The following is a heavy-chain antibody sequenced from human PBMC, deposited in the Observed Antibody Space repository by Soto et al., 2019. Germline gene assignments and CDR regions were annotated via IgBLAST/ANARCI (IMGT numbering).Heavy chain of an antibody. CDR1: GGIFKNFD. J-gene: IGHJ4*02. V-gene: IGHV1-69*01. CDR3: TINAERNAQKFDF. D-gene: IGHD2-2*01. Sequence: QVQLVQSGSEVKRPGSSVKVSCTTSGGIFKNFDIGWVRQSPGQGLEWMGEIIPLFNATNYAQKFRGRVTVTADESTRTAYMELTRLTYDDTAVYFCTINAERNAQKFDFGGQGTLVTVSS. CDR2: IIPLFNAT.